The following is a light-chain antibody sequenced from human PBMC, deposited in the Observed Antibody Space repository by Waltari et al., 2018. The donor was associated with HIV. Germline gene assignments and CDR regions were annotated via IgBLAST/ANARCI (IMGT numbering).Light chain of an antibody. V-gene: IGLV1-40*01. CDR1: SPNIGSHS. Sequence: QSVLTQPPSASGPPGQRVTIACSGSSPNIGSHSVSRAQHLPGTAPKLLIYGNNNRPSGVPDRFSGSKSGTSASLAITGLQAEDEADYYCQSYDSSLSGWVFGGGTKLTVL. CDR2: GNN. J-gene: IGLJ3*02. CDR3: QSYDSSLSGWV.